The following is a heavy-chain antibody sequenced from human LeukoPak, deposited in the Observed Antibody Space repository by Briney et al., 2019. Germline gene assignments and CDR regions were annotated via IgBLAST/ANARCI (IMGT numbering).Heavy chain of an antibody. CDR3: ARGSGDPFDY. Sequence: SETLSLTCTLPGVSIRNHYWSWIRHPPRKGLEWIGYIYYSGSTNYNPSLKSRVTISVATYKNQFSLKLSSVTAADTAVYYCARGSGDPFDYWGQGTLVAVAS. V-gene: IGHV4-59*11. CDR2: IYYSGST. D-gene: IGHD4-17*01. CDR1: GVSIRNHY. J-gene: IGHJ4*02.